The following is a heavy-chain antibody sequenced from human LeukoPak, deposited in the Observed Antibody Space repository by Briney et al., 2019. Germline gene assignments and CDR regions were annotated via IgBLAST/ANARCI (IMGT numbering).Heavy chain of an antibody. Sequence: GGSLRLSCAASGFTFSSYWMSWVRQAPGKGLEWVANIKQDGSEKCYVDSVKGRFTISRDNAKNSLYLQMDSLRAEDTAVYYCAREDVRSFGYYDFWSGYFANGDLDYWGQGTLVTVSS. D-gene: IGHD3-3*01. CDR3: AREDVRSFGYYDFWSGYFANGDLDY. V-gene: IGHV3-7*01. CDR1: GFTFSSYW. CDR2: IKQDGSEK. J-gene: IGHJ4*02.